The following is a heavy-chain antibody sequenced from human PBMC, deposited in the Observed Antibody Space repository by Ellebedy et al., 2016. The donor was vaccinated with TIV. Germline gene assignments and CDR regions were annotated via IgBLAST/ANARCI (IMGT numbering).Heavy chain of an antibody. V-gene: IGHV3-30*18. J-gene: IGHJ6*03. D-gene: IGHD1-7*01. CDR2: ISYDGGNK. Sequence: GESLKISXGASGFSFRSYGMHWVRQAPGKGLEWVAIISYDGGNKYYADSVKGRFTISRDNSMNTLYLQMSSLRAEDAAVYYCAKEPELRDYMDVWGKGTTVTVSS. CDR1: GFSFRSYG. CDR3: AKEPELRDYMDV.